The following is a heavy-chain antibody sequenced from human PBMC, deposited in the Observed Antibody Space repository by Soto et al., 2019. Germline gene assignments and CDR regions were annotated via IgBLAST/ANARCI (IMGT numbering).Heavy chain of an antibody. J-gene: IGHJ5*02. Sequence: SETLSLTCTVSGVSISNYYWILIRQPTGKGLEWIGYIYYSGSTNYNPSLQSRVTISVDTSKNQFSLKLSSVTAADTAVYYCARVRGSYYYDSRVENWFDPWGQGTLLTVSS. D-gene: IGHD3-22*01. V-gene: IGHV4-59*12. CDR1: GVSISNYY. CDR3: ARVRGSYYYDSRVENWFDP. CDR2: IYYSGST.